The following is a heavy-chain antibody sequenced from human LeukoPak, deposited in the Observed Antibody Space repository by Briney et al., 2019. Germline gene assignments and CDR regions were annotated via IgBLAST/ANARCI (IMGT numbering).Heavy chain of an antibody. Sequence: GGSLRLSCVTSGFAFSRFGMTWVRQPPGKGLEWVASFDGNADGTYYADSVKGRCTISRDNSKNTLYLQMNSLRAEDTAIYYCAKPRIIGLGWAQFDYWGQGSLVTVSS. J-gene: IGHJ4*02. CDR3: AKPRIIGLGWAQFDY. CDR2: FDGNADGT. V-gene: IGHV3-23*01. D-gene: IGHD2-15*01. CDR1: GFAFSRFG.